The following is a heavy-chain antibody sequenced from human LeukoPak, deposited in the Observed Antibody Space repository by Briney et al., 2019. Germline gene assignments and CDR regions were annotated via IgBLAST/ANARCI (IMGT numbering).Heavy chain of an antibody. CDR3: AKGGSRNAFDI. Sequence: PGGSLRLSCAASGFTFNSFAMNWVRQAPGKGLEWVSSISGSDGSSHYADFVKGRFTISRDNSKNTLHLQMNSLRAEDTAVYYCAKGGSRNAFDIWGQGTMVTVSS. J-gene: IGHJ3*02. D-gene: IGHD2-15*01. V-gene: IGHV3-23*01. CDR2: ISGSDGSS. CDR1: GFTFNSFA.